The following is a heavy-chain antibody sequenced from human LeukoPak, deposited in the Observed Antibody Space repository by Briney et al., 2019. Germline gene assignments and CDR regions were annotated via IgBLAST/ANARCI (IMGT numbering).Heavy chain of an antibody. CDR1: GYTFTVYY. CDR2: ISPNSGGT. CDR3: ARVGARLRYFDWNYIDY. J-gene: IGHJ4*02. D-gene: IGHD3-9*01. V-gene: IGHV1-2*02. Sequence: ASVKVSCKASGYTFTVYYMHWVRQAPGQGLEWMGWISPNSGGTNYAQKFQGRVTMTRDTSISTAYMELSRLRSDDTAVYYCARVGARLRYFDWNYIDYWGQGTLVTVSS.